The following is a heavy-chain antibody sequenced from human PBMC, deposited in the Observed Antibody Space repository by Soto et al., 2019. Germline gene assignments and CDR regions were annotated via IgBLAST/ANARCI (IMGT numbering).Heavy chain of an antibody. CDR3: ARERRGFDP. Sequence: QVQLVQSGAEVKKPGASVKVSCKASGYSFISYDIDWVRQATGQGLEWMGWMNPNSGSTGYAQKFQGRVTMTRNTPITTAYMELSSLRSEDRAVYYCARERRGFDPWGQGTLVTVSS. CDR2: MNPNSGST. J-gene: IGHJ5*02. D-gene: IGHD1-1*01. CDR1: GYSFISYD. V-gene: IGHV1-8*01.